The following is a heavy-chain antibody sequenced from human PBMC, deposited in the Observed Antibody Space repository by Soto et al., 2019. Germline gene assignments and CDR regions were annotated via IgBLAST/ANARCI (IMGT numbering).Heavy chain of an antibody. CDR3: GRDTRGSGSRFDY. Sequence: QVQLVQSGAEVKKPGASVKVSCKASGYTFTDYYMHWVRQAPGQGLEWMGISDASGGSTTYAQKFQGRVTMTRDTSTSTVYIELSRLRSEDTAVYYCGRDTRGSGSRFDYWGQGTLVTVSS. CDR2: SDASGGST. D-gene: IGHD3-10*01. V-gene: IGHV1-46*03. J-gene: IGHJ4*02. CDR1: GYTFTDYY.